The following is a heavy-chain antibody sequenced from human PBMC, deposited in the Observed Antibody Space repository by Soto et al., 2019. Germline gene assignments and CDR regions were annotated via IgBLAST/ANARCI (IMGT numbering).Heavy chain of an antibody. CDR1: GFTFSRHT. Sequence: QVQLVESGGGVVQPGRSLRLSCAASGFTFSRHTMHWVRQAPGKGLEWVAGISDDGSNTYYADSVKGRFTISRDNSKNTLYLQMNSLSREDTALHHCAREVYYDFWSGFNTHPYYFDDWGQGTVVTVSS. D-gene: IGHD3-3*01. V-gene: IGHV3-30-3*01. J-gene: IGHJ4*02. CDR3: AREVYYDFWSGFNTHPYYFDD. CDR2: ISDDGSNT.